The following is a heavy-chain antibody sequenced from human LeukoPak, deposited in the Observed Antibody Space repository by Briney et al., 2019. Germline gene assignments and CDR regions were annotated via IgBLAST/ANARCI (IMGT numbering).Heavy chain of an antibody. CDR1: GFTFSSYA. D-gene: IGHD3-9*01. CDR3: AREETYYDILTTTWYFDL. Sequence: GGSLRLSCAASGFTFSSYAMSWVRQAPGKGLEWVSAISGSGGSTYYADSVKGRFTISRDNSKNTLYLQMNSLRAEDTAVYYCAREETYYDILTTTWYFDLWGRGTLVTVSS. J-gene: IGHJ2*01. V-gene: IGHV3-23*01. CDR2: ISGSGGST.